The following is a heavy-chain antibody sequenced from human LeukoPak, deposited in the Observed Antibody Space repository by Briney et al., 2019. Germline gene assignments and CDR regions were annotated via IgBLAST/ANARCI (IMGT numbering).Heavy chain of an antibody. J-gene: IGHJ4*02. CDR1: GFTFSSYA. CDR2: ISGSGGST. D-gene: IGHD6-13*01. CDR3: AKTGTPWYYFDY. Sequence: GGSLRLSCAASGFTFSSYAMSWVRQAPGKGLEWVSAISGSGGSTYYADSVKGRFTISRDNSKNTLYLQMNSLRAEGTAVYYCAKTGTPWYYFDYWGQGTLVTVSS. V-gene: IGHV3-23*01.